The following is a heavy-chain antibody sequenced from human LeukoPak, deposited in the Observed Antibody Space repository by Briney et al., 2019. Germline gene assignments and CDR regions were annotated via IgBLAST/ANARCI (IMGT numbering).Heavy chain of an antibody. CDR2: INEDGSVK. CDR1: GFTFSNYF. D-gene: IGHD5-24*01. CDR3: ARWRRRQSEFDN. Sequence: GGSLRLSCAASGFTFSNYFFGWVRQAPGKGLDWVANINEDGSVKEYVNSVKGRFTISRDNAKTSVYLQINSLRVEDTAVYYCARWRRRQSEFDNWVQGTLVTV. V-gene: IGHV3-7*01. J-gene: IGHJ4*02.